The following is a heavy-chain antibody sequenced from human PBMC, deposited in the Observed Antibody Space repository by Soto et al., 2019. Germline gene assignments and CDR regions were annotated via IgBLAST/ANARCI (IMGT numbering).Heavy chain of an antibody. V-gene: IGHV3-74*01. CDR1: GFTFSYYW. Sequence: EVHLVESGGGLVQPGGSLRLSCAASGFTFSYYWLHWVRQVPGRGPVWVSGINNDGSDTFYADFVESRFTISRDNAKNTVYLQMDRLRTEVTIVYYCGSLFEFCGQGTLVTVPS. CDR2: INNDGSDT. CDR3: GSLFEF. J-gene: IGHJ4*02.